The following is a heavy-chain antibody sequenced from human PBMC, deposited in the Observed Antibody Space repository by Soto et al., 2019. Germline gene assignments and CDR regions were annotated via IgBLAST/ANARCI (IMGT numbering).Heavy chain of an antibody. V-gene: IGHV4-59*01. CDR3: ATARRGSGYLDAFAM. CDR1: GGSNSTYF. J-gene: IGHJ3*02. D-gene: IGHD3-22*01. Sequence: QVQLQESGPGLVKPSETLSLTCTVSGGSNSTYFWTWIRQPPGKGLEWIGNIYNSGSTNYNPSLKSRVTTSVDTSKKQFSLKLSSVTAADTAVYFCATARRGSGYLDAFAMWGQGTMVTVSS. CDR2: IYNSGST.